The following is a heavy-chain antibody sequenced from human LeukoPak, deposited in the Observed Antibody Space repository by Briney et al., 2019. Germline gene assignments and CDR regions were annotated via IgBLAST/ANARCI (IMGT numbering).Heavy chain of an antibody. CDR3: ARDGSYYYGSGSYPAGAD. D-gene: IGHD3-10*01. CDR2: ISSSSSYI. J-gene: IGHJ4*02. V-gene: IGHV3-21*01. CDR1: GFTFSSYS. Sequence: GGSLRLSCAASGFTFSSYSMNWVRQAPGKGLEWVSSISSSSSYIYYADSVKGRFTISRDKAKNSLYLQMNRLGAEDTAVYYCARDGSYYYGSGSYPAGADWGQGTLVTVSS.